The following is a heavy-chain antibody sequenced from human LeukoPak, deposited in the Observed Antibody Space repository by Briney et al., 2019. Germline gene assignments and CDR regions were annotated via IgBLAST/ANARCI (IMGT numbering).Heavy chain of an antibody. CDR1: GGSFSGYY. J-gene: IGHJ4*02. CDR2: INHSGST. Sequence: SETLSLTCAVYGGSFSGYYWSWIRQPPGKGLERIGEINHSGSTNYNPSLKSRVTISVDTSKNQFSLKLSSVTAADTAVYYCARSATSYYYGSGRLTPFDYWGQGTLVTVSS. D-gene: IGHD3-10*01. CDR3: ARSATSYYYGSGRLTPFDY. V-gene: IGHV4-34*01.